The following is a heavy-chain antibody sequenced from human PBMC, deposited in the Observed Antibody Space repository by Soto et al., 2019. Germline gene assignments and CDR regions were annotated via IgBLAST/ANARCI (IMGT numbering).Heavy chain of an antibody. CDR2: VGGNGDAK. D-gene: IGHD3-10*01. J-gene: IGHJ4*02. Sequence: EVQLLESGGDLVQPGGSLRLSCAASGFTFSSYTMTWVRRAPGKGLEWVSDVGGNGDAKLYEDSVKGRFTISRDNSKNTLYLQLERLRAEDTARYYCAKAGRPGAYYRGFDSWGQGTLVTVPS. CDR3: AKAGRPGAYYRGFDS. V-gene: IGHV3-23*01. CDR1: GFTFSSYT.